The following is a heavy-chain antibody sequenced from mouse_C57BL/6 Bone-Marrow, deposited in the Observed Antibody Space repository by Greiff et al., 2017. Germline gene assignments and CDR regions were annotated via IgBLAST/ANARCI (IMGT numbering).Heavy chain of an antibody. J-gene: IGHJ1*03. V-gene: IGHV5-16*01. D-gene: IGHD1-1*01. Sequence: DVKLVESEGGLVQPGSSMKLSCTASGFTFSDYYMAWVRQVPEKGLEWVANINYDGSSTYYLDSLKSRFIISRDNAKDILYLQMSSLKSEDTATYYCARERYYGSRYFDVWGTGTTVTVSS. CDR2: INYDGSST. CDR3: ARERYYGSRYFDV. CDR1: GFTFSDYY.